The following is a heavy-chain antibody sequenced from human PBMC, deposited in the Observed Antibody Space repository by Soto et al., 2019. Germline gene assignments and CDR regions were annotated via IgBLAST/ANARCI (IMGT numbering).Heavy chain of an antibody. J-gene: IGHJ4*02. Sequence: QVQLQQWGAGLLKPSETLSLTCAVYGGSFSGYYWSWIRQPPGKGLEWIGEINHSGSTNYNPSLKSRVTISVDTSKNQFSLKLSSVTAADTAVYYCARGRGRYYGSGSYPDYWGQGTLVTVSS. CDR3: ARGRGRYYGSGSYPDY. V-gene: IGHV4-34*01. CDR1: GGSFSGYY. D-gene: IGHD3-10*01. CDR2: INHSGST.